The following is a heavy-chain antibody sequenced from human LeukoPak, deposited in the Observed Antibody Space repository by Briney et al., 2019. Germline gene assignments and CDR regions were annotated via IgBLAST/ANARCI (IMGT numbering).Heavy chain of an antibody. CDR1: GGSFSGYY. CDR3: ARVGNLDAFDI. J-gene: IGHJ3*02. Sequence: SETLSLTCAVYGGSFSGYYWSWIRQPPGKGLEWIGEINHSGSTNYNPSLKSRVTISVDTSKNQFSLKLSSVTAADTVVYYCARVGNLDAFDIWGQGTMVTVSS. V-gene: IGHV4-34*01. D-gene: IGHD4-23*01. CDR2: INHSGST.